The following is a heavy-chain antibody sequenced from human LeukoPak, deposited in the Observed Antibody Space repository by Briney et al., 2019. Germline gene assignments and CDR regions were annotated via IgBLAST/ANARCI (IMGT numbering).Heavy chain of an antibody. J-gene: IGHJ3*02. CDR3: ARTQGPLRGAFDI. CDR2: INPSGNSP. V-gene: IGHV1-46*03. Sequence: ASVKLSCTASGNTFTSSYLNWVRQAPGQGLEWMGIINPSGNSPSYAQKFQGRVTMTRDTSTSTVYMGLSSLRSEDAAVYYCARTQGPLRGAFDIWGQGATVTVSS. CDR1: GNTFTSSY.